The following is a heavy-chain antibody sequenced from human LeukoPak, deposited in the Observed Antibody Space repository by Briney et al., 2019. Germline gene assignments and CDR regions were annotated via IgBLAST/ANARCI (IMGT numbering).Heavy chain of an antibody. Sequence: ASVKVSCKVSGYTLTELSMHWVRQAPGKGLEWMGGFDPEDGETIYAQKFQGRVTMTEDTSTDTAYMELSSLRSGDTAVYYCATDPDDYGDYEVAYWGQGTLVTVSS. V-gene: IGHV1-24*01. CDR1: GYTLTELS. CDR2: FDPEDGET. J-gene: IGHJ4*02. CDR3: ATDPDDYGDYEVAY. D-gene: IGHD4-17*01.